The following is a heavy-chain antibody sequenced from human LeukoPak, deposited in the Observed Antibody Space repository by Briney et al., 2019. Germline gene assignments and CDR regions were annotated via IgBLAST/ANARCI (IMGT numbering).Heavy chain of an antibody. CDR3: AREKQGCDP. V-gene: IGHV4-38-2*02. J-gene: IGHJ5*02. Sequence: SETLSLTCTVSGYSISSGYYWGWIRQPPGKGLEWIGSIYHSGSTYHNPSLKSRVTISVDTTKNQFSLKLSSVTAADTAVYYCAREKQGCDPWGQGTLVTVSS. CDR2: IYHSGST. CDR1: GYSISSGYY.